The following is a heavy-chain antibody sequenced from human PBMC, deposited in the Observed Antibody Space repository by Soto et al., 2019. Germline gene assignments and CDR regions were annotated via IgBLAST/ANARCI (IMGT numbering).Heavy chain of an antibody. CDR3: ARWPVGASDAFDI. V-gene: IGHV4-34*01. CDR1: GGSISSYY. Sequence: SSETLSLTCTVSGGSISSYYWSWIRQPPGKGLEWIGEINHSGSTNYNPSLKSRVTISVDTSKNQFSLKLSSVTAADTAVYYCARWPVGASDAFDIWGQGTMVTVSS. CDR2: INHSGST. J-gene: IGHJ3*02. D-gene: IGHD1-26*01.